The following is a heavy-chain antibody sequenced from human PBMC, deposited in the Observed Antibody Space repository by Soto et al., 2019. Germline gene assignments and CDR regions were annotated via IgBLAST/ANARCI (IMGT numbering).Heavy chain of an antibody. J-gene: IGHJ3*02. Sequence: QVQLQESGPGLVKPSETLSLTCTVSGGSISSYYWSGIRQPPGKGLEWIGYIDYSGSTNYNPSLKSRVTISVDTSKNQFSLKLSSVTAADTAVYYCARHQITSDAFDIWGHGTMVTVSS. V-gene: IGHV4-59*08. D-gene: IGHD1-20*01. CDR3: ARHQITSDAFDI. CDR2: IDYSGST. CDR1: GGSISSYY.